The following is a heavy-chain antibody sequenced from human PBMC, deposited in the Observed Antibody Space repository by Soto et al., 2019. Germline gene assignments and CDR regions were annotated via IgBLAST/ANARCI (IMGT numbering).Heavy chain of an antibody. CDR3: ARDHGDIVVVPAAILGAFDI. CDR2: IWYDGSNK. Sequence: QVQLVESGGGVVQPGRSLRLSCAASGFTFSSYGMHWVRQAPGKGLEWVAVIWYDGSNKYYADSVKGRFTISRDNSKNTLYLQMNSLRAEETAVYYCARDHGDIVVVPAAILGAFDIWGQGTMVTVSS. V-gene: IGHV3-33*01. D-gene: IGHD2-2*01. CDR1: GFTFSSYG. J-gene: IGHJ3*02.